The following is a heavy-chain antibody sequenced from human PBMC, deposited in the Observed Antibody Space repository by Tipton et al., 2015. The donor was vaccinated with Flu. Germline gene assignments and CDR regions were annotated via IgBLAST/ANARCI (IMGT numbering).Heavy chain of an antibody. J-gene: IGHJ4*02. CDR3: AKDAVSHIVVVTALDY. CDR1: GFTFSTYA. CDR2: IGNRGVTT. V-gene: IGHV3-23*01. D-gene: IGHD2-21*02. Sequence: SLRLSCAASGFTFSTYAMTWVRQAPGKGLEWVSSIGNRGVTTYYSDSVKGRFTMSRDNSKNTLYLQMNSLRAEDTAIYYCAKDAVSHIVVVTALDYWGQGTLVTVSS.